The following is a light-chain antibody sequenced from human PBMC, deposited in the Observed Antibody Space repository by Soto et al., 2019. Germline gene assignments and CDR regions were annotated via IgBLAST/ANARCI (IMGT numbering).Light chain of an antibody. Sequence: SYELTQPPSVSVSPGQTASITCGGDNIGTKSVHWYQQRPGQAPVLVVYDDKKRPSGIPERFSGSNSGNTATLTISRVETGDEADYYCQVCKRFSDHNFVFGDGTKVTVL. V-gene: IGLV3-21*02. CDR3: QVCKRFSDHNFV. CDR1: NIGTKS. CDR2: DDK. J-gene: IGLJ1*01.